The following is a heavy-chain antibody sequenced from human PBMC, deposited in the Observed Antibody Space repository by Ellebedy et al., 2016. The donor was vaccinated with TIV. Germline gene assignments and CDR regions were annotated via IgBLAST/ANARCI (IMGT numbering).Heavy chain of an antibody. CDR2: IANDESGR. CDR1: GFAFSSYA. Sequence: GESLKISCAASGFAFSSYAMHWVRQAPGKGLEWVAVIANDESGRHYADSVKGRFTISRDNSKNTLELQMNSLGVEDTAVYYCVKGGYDRSGYYAPPVECWGQGTLVTVSS. CDR3: VKGGYDRSGYYAPPVEC. D-gene: IGHD3-22*01. J-gene: IGHJ4*02. V-gene: IGHV3-30*18.